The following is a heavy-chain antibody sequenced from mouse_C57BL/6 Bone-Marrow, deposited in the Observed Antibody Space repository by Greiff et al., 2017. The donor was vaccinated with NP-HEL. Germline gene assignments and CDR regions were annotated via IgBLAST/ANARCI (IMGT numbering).Heavy chain of an antibody. D-gene: IGHD1-1*02. Sequence: EVKVVESGGGLVKPGGSLKLSCAASGFTFSSYAMSWVRQTPEKRLEWVATISDGGSYTYYPDNVKGRFTISRDNAKNNLYLQMSHLKSEDTAMYYCARDRGDGAWYFDVWGTGTTVTVSS. V-gene: IGHV5-4*01. J-gene: IGHJ1*03. CDR1: GFTFSSYA. CDR2: ISDGGSYT. CDR3: ARDRGDGAWYFDV.